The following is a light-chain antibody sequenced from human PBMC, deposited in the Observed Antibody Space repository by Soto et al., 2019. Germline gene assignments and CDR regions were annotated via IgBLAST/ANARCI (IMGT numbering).Light chain of an antibody. CDR3: QQSYSTPFT. CDR2: AAS. CDR1: QSISNY. J-gene: IGKJ3*01. V-gene: IGKV1-39*01. Sequence: DLQMTQSPSSLSASVGDRLTITCRASQSISNYVNWYQQKPGRAPKLLIYAASGLQGGVPSRFSGSASGTDFTLTIASLQPEDFATYYCQQSYSTPFTFGPGTKVDL.